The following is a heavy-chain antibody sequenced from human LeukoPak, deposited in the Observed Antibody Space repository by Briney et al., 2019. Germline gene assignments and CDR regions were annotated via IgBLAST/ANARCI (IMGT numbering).Heavy chain of an antibody. Sequence: GGSLRLSCAASGFTFDDYGMSWVRTAPGKGLEWVSGINWNGGSTGYADSVKGRFTISRDNAKNSLYLQMNSLRAEDTALYYCARDLVAGTTTGAFDIWGQGTMVTVSS. CDR2: INWNGGST. V-gene: IGHV3-20*04. D-gene: IGHD6-19*01. J-gene: IGHJ3*02. CDR3: ARDLVAGTTTGAFDI. CDR1: GFTFDDYG.